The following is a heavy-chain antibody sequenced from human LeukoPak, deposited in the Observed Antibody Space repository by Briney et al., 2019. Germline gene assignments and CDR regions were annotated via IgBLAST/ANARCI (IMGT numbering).Heavy chain of an antibody. CDR1: GYTFTGYY. D-gene: IGHD6-19*01. CDR2: IKPTSGGT. CDR3: AKGRVVAGTKSLMYHWLDP. V-gene: IGHV1-2*02. Sequence: ASVKVSCKTSGYTFTGYYLHWVRQAPGQGLEWMGWIKPTSGGTKYAQKFQGRVTMTRDTSINTVYVGLSRLSSDDTAVYYCAKGRVVAGTKSLMYHWLDPWGQGTLVTVSS. J-gene: IGHJ5*02.